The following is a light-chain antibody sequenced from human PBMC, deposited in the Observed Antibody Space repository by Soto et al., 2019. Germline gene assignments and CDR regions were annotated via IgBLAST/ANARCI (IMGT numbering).Light chain of an antibody. Sequence: QSVLTQPRSVSGSPGQSVTISCTGTSNDVGSYNYVSWYQQHPGKAPKLMIYDVSKRPSGVPDRFSGSKSGSTASLTISGLQAEDEADYYYCSYAGSYTYVFGTGTKVTVL. J-gene: IGLJ1*01. V-gene: IGLV2-11*01. CDR3: CSYAGSYTYV. CDR1: SNDVGSYNY. CDR2: DVS.